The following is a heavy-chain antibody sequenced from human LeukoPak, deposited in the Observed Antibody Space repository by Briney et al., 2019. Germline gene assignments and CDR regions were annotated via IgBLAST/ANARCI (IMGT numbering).Heavy chain of an antibody. V-gene: IGHV3-7*01. J-gene: IGHJ4*02. Sequence: GGSLRLSCAASGFIFSNFWMSWVRQAPGKGPEWVANIKQDGEETYYLASVKGRFTVSRDNAKNSLYLQMNTLRAEDTAVYYCARDPQYSYDDSGTFDSWGQGTLVTVSS. CDR1: GFIFSNFW. D-gene: IGHD3-22*01. CDR2: IKQDGEET. CDR3: ARDPQYSYDDSGTFDS.